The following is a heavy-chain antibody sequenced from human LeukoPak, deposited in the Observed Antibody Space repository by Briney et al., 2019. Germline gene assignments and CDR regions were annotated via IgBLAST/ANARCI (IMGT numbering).Heavy chain of an antibody. V-gene: IGHV1-18*01. CDR3: ARVVNYYGSGNWFDP. J-gene: IGHJ5*02. D-gene: IGHD3-10*01. Sequence: GASVKVSCKASGYTFTSYGISWVRQAPGQGLEWMGWISAYNGNTNYAQKLQGRVTMTTDTSTSTAYMELRSLRSDDTAVYYCARVVNYYGSGNWFDPWGQGTLATVSS. CDR2: ISAYNGNT. CDR1: GYTFTSYG.